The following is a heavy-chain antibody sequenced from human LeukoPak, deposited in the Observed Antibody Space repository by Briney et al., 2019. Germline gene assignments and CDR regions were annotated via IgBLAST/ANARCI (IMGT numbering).Heavy chain of an antibody. D-gene: IGHD3-10*01. CDR1: GFTFSSYA. CDR3: VKEAGGPFDY. CDR2: ISSYGGST. Sequence: PGGSLRLSCSASGFTFSSYAMHWVRQAPGKGLEYVSAISSYGGSTYYADSVKARFTISRDNSKNTMYLQMSSLRAEDTAGYYFVKEAGGPFDYWGQGTLVTVSS. V-gene: IGHV3-64D*06. J-gene: IGHJ4*02.